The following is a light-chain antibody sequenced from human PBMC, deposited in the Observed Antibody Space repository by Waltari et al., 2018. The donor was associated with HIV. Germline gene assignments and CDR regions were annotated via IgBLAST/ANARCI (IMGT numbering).Light chain of an antibody. CDR1: SSDVASFNL. Sequence: QSALTQPASVSGSPGQSITIYCTGTSSDVASFNLVSWYQHHPGKAPKVMIYAVTNGASGVADGFSGSKAGNTASLTIAGLQAEDEADYYCCSYAGISTYVCGSGTKVTVL. CDR3: CSYAGISTYV. J-gene: IGLJ1*01. CDR2: AVT. V-gene: IGLV2-23*02.